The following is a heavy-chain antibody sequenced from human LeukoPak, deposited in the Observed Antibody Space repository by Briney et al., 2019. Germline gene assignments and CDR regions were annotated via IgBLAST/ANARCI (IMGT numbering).Heavy chain of an antibody. J-gene: IGHJ4*02. D-gene: IGHD6-19*01. Sequence: PGGSLRLSCAASGFTHSSFAMHWVRQAPGKGLEWVAIISYDGSAKYYADSVKGRFTISRDNSKNTLYLQMNSLRAEDTAVYYCARGSIAVAVGKYYFDYWGQGALVTVSS. CDR3: ARGSIAVAVGKYYFDY. V-gene: IGHV3-30*04. CDR2: ISYDGSAK. CDR1: GFTHSSFA.